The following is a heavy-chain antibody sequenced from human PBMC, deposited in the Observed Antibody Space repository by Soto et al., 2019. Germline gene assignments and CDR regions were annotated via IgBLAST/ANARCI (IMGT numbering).Heavy chain of an antibody. Sequence: SGPTLVNPTQTLTLTCTFSGFSLSTSGMCVSWIRQPPGKALEWLALIDWDDDKYYSTSLKTRLTISKDTSKNQVVLTMTNLDPVDTATYYCARIRRYVGKSGAVPFGMYVCGQRTTVTVSS. J-gene: IGHJ6*02. CDR2: IDWDDDK. D-gene: IGHD1-26*01. V-gene: IGHV2-70*01. CDR3: ARIRRYVGKSGAVPFGMYV. CDR1: GFSLSTSGMC.